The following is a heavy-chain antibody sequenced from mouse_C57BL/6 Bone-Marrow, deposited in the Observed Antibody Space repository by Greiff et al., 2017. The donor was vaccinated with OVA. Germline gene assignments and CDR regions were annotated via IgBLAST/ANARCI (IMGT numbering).Heavy chain of an antibody. V-gene: IGHV3-6*01. CDR3: ARRLFDY. J-gene: IGHJ2*01. CDR2: ISYDGSN. Sequence: EVKLQESGPGLVKPSQSLSHTCSVTGYSITSGYYWNWIRQFPGNKLEWMGYISYDGSNNYNPSLKNRISITRDTSKNQFFLKLNSVTTEDTATYYCARRLFDYWGQGTTLTVSS. CDR1: GYSITSGYY.